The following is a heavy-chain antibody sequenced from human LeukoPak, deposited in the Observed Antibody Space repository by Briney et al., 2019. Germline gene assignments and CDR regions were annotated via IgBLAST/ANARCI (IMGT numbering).Heavy chain of an antibody. CDR1: GGPISSADYY. CDR2: IFYSGST. CDR3: ARYGGDFDY. V-gene: IGHV4-30-4*01. D-gene: IGHD3-10*01. J-gene: IGHJ4*02. Sequence: SETLSLTCTVSGGPISSADYYWSWIRQPPGMGLEWIGYIFYSGSTYYNPSLRSRISISLDTSKNQFSLRLSSVTAADTAVFYRARYGGDFDYWGQGTLVTVSS.